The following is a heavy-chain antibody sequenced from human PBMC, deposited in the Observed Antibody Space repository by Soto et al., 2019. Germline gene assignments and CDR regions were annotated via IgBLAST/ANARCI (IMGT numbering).Heavy chain of an antibody. V-gene: IGHV1-69*01. CDR2: IIPIFGTT. CDR3: ARTYYQWEALHYFDF. CDR1: GGTLSRYG. J-gene: IGHJ4*02. Sequence: QVQLVQSGAEVKKPGSSVKVSCTASGGTLSRYGFTWVRQAPGQGFQWMGGIIPIFGTTHYEQNCQCRLSITADESTSTVYMELSSLRSDDTAIYFCARTYYQWEALHYFDFWGQGTLVTVSS. D-gene: IGHD1-26*01.